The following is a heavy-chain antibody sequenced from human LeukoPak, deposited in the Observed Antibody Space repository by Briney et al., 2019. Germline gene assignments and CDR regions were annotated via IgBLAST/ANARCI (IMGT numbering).Heavy chain of an antibody. Sequence: ASVKVSCTASGYTFTSYGISWVRQAPGQGLEWVGWISAYNGNTNYAQKLQGRVTMTTDTSTSTAYMELRSLRSDDTAVYYCARDHIAVAGNAAFDIWGQGTMVTVSS. D-gene: IGHD6-19*01. CDR2: ISAYNGNT. V-gene: IGHV1-18*01. CDR3: ARDHIAVAGNAAFDI. J-gene: IGHJ3*02. CDR1: GYTFTSYG.